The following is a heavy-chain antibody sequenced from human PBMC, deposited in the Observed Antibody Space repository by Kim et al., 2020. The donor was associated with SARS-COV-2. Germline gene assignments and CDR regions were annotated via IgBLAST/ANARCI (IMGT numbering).Heavy chain of an antibody. Sequence: GGSLRLSCAASGFTFSSYSMHWVRQAPGKGLEWVSYISSSSSTIYYADSVKGRFTISRDNAKNSLYLQMNSLRDEDTAVYYCARDPLGYCSSTSCPPPKDVWGQGTTVTVSS. V-gene: IGHV3-48*02. D-gene: IGHD2-2*01. CDR1: GFTFSSYS. CDR3: ARDPLGYCSSTSCPPPKDV. J-gene: IGHJ6*02. CDR2: ISSSSSTI.